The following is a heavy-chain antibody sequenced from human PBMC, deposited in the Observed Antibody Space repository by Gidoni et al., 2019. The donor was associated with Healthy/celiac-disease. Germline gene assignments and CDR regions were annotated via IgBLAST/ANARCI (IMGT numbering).Heavy chain of an antibody. CDR1: GFTFRSYG. Sequence: QVQLVESGGGVVQPGTSLRLSCAASGFTFRSYGMHWVRQAPGKGLEWGAVIWYDGSNKYYADSVKGRFTISRDNSKNTLYLQMNSLRAEDTAVYYCARDLCSGGSCYDIYYGMDVWGQGTTVTVSS. CDR3: ARDLCSGGSCYDIYYGMDV. V-gene: IGHV3-33*01. D-gene: IGHD2-15*01. CDR2: IWYDGSNK. J-gene: IGHJ6*02.